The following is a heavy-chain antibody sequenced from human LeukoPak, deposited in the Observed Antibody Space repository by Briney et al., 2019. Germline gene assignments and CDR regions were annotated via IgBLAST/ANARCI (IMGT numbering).Heavy chain of an antibody. V-gene: IGHV4-59*01. Sequence: SETLSLTCTVSGGSISSYYWSWIRQPPGKGLEWIGYIYYSGNTNYNPSLKSRVTISVDTSKNQFSLKLSSVTAADTAVYYCATSGRGYYYYGMDVWGQGTTVTVSS. CDR2: IYYSGNT. D-gene: IGHD6-25*01. J-gene: IGHJ6*02. CDR1: GGSISSYY. CDR3: ATSGRGYYYYGMDV.